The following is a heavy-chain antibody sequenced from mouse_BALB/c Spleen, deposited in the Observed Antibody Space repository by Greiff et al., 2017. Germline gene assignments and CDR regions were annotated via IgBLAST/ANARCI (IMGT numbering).Heavy chain of an antibody. J-gene: IGHJ1*01. V-gene: IGHV7-1*02. CDR2: SRNKANDYTT. Sequence: EVKVVESVGGLVQPGGSLRLSCATSGFTFSDFYMEWVRQPPGKRLEWIAASRNKANDYTTEYSASVKGRFIVSRDTSQSILYLQMNALRAEDTAMNYGARDGGDDEDRYFEGWGEGTTVTVDS. CDR1: GFTFSDFY. CDR3: ARDGGDDEDRYFEG. D-gene: IGHD2-12*01.